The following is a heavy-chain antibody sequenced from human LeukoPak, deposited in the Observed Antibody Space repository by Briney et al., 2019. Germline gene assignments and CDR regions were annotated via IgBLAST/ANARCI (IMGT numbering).Heavy chain of an antibody. V-gene: IGHV4-59*08. J-gene: IGHJ1*01. D-gene: IGHD3-22*01. CDR2: IYYSGST. Sequence: ASETLSLTCTVSGGSISSYYWSWIRQPPGKGLEWIGYIYYSGSTNYNPSLKSRVTISVDTSKNQFSLKLRSVTAADTAVYYCARVVQSTDSSGFYLPEYFQHWGQGTLVTVSS. CDR1: GGSISSYY. CDR3: ARVVQSTDSSGFYLPEYFQH.